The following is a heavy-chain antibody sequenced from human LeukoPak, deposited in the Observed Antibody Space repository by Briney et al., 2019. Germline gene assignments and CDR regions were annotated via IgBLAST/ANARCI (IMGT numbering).Heavy chain of an antibody. D-gene: IGHD3-9*01. Sequence: SSETLSLTCTVSGGSISSYYWSWIRQPPGKGLEWIGYIYYSGSTSYNPSLKSRVTISVDTSKNQFSLKLKSVTAADTAVYYCAKDFDPFEYWGQGSLVTVSA. CDR1: GGSISSYY. V-gene: IGHV4-59*12. J-gene: IGHJ4*02. CDR2: IYYSGST. CDR3: AKDFDPFEY.